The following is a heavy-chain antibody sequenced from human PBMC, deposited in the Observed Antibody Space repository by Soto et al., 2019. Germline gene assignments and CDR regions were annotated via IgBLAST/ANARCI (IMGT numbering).Heavy chain of an antibody. CDR2: INHSGST. J-gene: IGHJ6*03. V-gene: IGHV4-34*01. CDR3: ARASRPYCTNGVCYPSSREAYYYYMDV. D-gene: IGHD2-8*01. Sequence: SETLSLTCAVYGGSFSGYYWSWIRQPPGKGLEWIGEINHSGSTNYNPSLKSRVTISVDTSKNQFSLKLSSVTAADTAVYYCARASRPYCTNGVCYPSSREAYYYYMDVWGKGTTVTVSS. CDR1: GGSFSGYY.